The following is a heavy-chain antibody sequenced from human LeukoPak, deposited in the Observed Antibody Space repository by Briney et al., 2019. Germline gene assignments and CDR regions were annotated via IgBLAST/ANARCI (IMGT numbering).Heavy chain of an antibody. D-gene: IGHD6-13*01. CDR2: VSSDGSIK. CDR1: GFTFSSYG. J-gene: IGHJ4*02. Sequence: GGSLRLSCVASGFTFSSYGIHWVRQAPGKGLEWVAVVSSDGSIKYNADSVKGRSTIFRDTSKNTVYLQMNSLGAEDTAFYYCARGYSSSWLGYFDYWGQGTLVTVSS. V-gene: IGHV3-30*03. CDR3: ARGYSSSWLGYFDY.